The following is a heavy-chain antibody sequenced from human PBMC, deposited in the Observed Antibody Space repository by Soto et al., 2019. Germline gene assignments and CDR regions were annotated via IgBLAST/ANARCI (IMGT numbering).Heavy chain of an antibody. V-gene: IGHV3-74*01. CDR3: ARAGDSSGSYSFDN. J-gene: IGHJ4*02. CDR1: GFPFSSYW. CDR2: INSDGSST. Sequence: GGSLSLSCAASGFPFSSYWMHWVRQAPGKGLAWVSRINSDGSSTSYADSVKGRFTISRDNAKNTLYLQMNSLTAEDTAVYYCARAGDSSGSYSFDNWGQGTLVTVSS. D-gene: IGHD3-22*01.